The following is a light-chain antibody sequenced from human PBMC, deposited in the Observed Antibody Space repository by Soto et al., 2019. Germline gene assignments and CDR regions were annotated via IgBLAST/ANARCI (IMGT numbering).Light chain of an antibody. J-gene: IGLJ2*01. CDR3: AAWDDSLNGPA. Sequence: QSALAQSPSASGTPGQRVTFSCSGSSSNIGSNPVNWFQQLPGTAPKLLIYTDTQRPSGVPDRFSASKSGTSASLAISGLQSEDEADYYCAAWDDSLNGPAFGGGTKLTVL. V-gene: IGLV1-44*01. CDR2: TDT. CDR1: SSNIGSNP.